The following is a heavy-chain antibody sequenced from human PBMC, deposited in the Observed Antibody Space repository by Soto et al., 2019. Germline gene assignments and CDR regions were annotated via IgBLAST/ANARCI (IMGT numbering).Heavy chain of an antibody. V-gene: IGHV3-64D*06. CDR3: VKGDYAFWSGYLRNPGYGMDV. Sequence: GGSLRLSCSASGFTFSSYAMHWVRQAPGKGLEYVSAISSNGGSTYYADSVKGRFTISRDNSKNTLYLQMSSLRAEDTAVYYCVKGDYAFWSGYLRNPGYGMDVWGQGTTVTVSS. D-gene: IGHD3-3*01. CDR2: ISSNGGST. CDR1: GFTFSSYA. J-gene: IGHJ6*02.